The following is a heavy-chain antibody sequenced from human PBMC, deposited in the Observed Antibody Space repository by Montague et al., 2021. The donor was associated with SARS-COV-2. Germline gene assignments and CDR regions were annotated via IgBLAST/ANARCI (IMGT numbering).Heavy chain of an antibody. D-gene: IGHD5-18*01. CDR2: IYYSGST. CDR3: ARLGRGYSYAQSAFDI. V-gene: IGHV4-59*08. J-gene: IGHJ3*02. CDR1: GGSISSYY. Sequence: SETLSLTCTVSGGSISSYYWSWIRQPPGKGLEWIGYIYYSGSTNYNPSLKSRVTISVDTSENQFSLKLSSVTAADTAVYYCARLGRGYSYAQSAFDIWGQGTMVTVSS.